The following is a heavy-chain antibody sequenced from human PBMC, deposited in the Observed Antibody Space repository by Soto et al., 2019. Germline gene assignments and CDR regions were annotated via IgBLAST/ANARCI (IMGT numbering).Heavy chain of an antibody. CDR3: VRQPWADYGGIFDP. J-gene: IGHJ5*02. CDR2: IYYSGST. D-gene: IGHD4-17*01. CDR1: GGSISSGDYY. V-gene: IGHV4-39*07. Sequence: PSETLSLTCTVSGGSISSGDYYWSWIRQPPGKGLEWIGSIYYSGSTYYNPSLKSRVTISVDTSKNQFSLKLSSVTAADTAVYYCVRQPWADYGGIFDPWGQGTLVTVSS.